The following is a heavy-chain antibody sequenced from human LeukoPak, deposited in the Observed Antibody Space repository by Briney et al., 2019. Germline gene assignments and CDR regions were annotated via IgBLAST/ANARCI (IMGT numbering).Heavy chain of an antibody. V-gene: IGHV3-53*01. J-gene: IGHJ5*02. Sequence: QPGGSRRLSCEVSGFSLGDIYMTWVRHAPGKGPGWVSVIYRFGRTIYTDSVQGRFSVSRDTSNNTLFRQLISLRAEDTAVYYCVRDYFTTISGYHEYYLVPWGHGALVTVSS. CDR1: GFSLGDIY. CDR3: VRDYFTTISGYHEYYLVP. D-gene: IGHD3-22*01. CDR2: IYRFGRT.